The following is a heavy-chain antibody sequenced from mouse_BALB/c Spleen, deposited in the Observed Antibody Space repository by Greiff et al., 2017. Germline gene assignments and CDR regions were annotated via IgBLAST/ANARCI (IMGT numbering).Heavy chain of an antibody. CDR3: AIYGNNYAMDY. D-gene: IGHD2-1*01. J-gene: IGHJ4*01. Sequence: EVQLQESGPGLVKPSQSLSLTCTVTGYSITSDYAWNWIRQFPGNKLEWMGYISYSGSTSYNPSLKSRISITRDTSKNQFFLQLNSVTTEDTATYYCAIYGNNYAMDYWGQGTSVTVSS. CDR1: GYSITSDYA. V-gene: IGHV3-2*02. CDR2: ISYSGST.